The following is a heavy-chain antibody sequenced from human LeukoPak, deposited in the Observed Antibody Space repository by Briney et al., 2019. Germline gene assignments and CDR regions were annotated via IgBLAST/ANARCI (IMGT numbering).Heavy chain of an antibody. Sequence: PSETLSLTCAVSGYSISSGYYWGWIRQPPGKGLEWIGSIYHSGSTYYNPSLKSRVTISVDTSKNQFSLKLSSVTAADTAVYYCARGVMLFSFDYWGQGTLVTVSS. D-gene: IGHD2-21*01. CDR3: ARGVMLFSFDY. CDR2: IYHSGST. V-gene: IGHV4-38-2*01. CDR1: GYSISSGYY. J-gene: IGHJ4*02.